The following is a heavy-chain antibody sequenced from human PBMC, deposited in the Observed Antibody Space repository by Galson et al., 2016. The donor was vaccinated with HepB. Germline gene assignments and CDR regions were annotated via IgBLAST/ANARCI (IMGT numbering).Heavy chain of an antibody. CDR2: INPSGGST. CDR3: ARDSPYYDGSGGYFYFGMDV. CDR1: GYTFTNYY. Sequence: SVKVSCKASGYTFTNYYMQWVRQAPGQGLEWMAIINPSGGSTSYAQKFQGRVTMTSDTSTSTVYMELSSLRSEDTAVYYCARDSPYYDGSGGYFYFGMDVWGQGTTVTVSS. J-gene: IGHJ6*02. D-gene: IGHD3-22*01. V-gene: IGHV1-46*01.